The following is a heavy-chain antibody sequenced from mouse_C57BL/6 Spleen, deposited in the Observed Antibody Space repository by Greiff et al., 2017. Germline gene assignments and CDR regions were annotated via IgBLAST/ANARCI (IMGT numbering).Heavy chain of an antibody. V-gene: IGHV5-16*01. Sequence: VQVVESEGGLVQPGSSMKLSCTASGFTFSDYYMAWVRQVPEKGLEWVANINYDGSSTYYLDSLKSRFIISRDNAKNILYLQMSSLKSEDTATYYCARGPNYFDYWGQGTTLTVSS. J-gene: IGHJ2*01. CDR3: ARGPNYFDY. CDR1: GFTFSDYY. CDR2: INYDGSST.